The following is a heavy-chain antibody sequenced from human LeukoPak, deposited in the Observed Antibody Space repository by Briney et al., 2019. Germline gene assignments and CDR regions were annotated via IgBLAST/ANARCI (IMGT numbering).Heavy chain of an antibody. CDR1: GGSFSGYY. J-gene: IGHJ4*02. CDR2: INYSGST. D-gene: IGHD3-10*01. Sequence: SETLSLTCAVYGGSFSGYYWSWIRQPPGKGLEWIGEINYSGSTNYNPSLKSRVTISVDTSKNQFSLKLSSVTAADTAVYYCARGGGGSGSYYRRFDYWGQGTLVTVSS. CDR3: ARGGGGSGSYYRRFDY. V-gene: IGHV4-34*01.